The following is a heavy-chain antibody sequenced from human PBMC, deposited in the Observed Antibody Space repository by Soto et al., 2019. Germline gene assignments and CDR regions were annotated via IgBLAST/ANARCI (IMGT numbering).Heavy chain of an antibody. CDR3: ARDGASKIVVVNPYYYYGMDV. D-gene: IGHD3-22*01. V-gene: IGHV3-30-3*01. Sequence: QVQLVESGGGVVQPGRSLRLSCAASGFIFTSYAMHWVRQAPGKGLEWVAVISYDGSNQYYADSVKGRFTISRDNSKNTLYLQMNSLRPEDTAVYNCARDGASKIVVVNPYYYYGMDVWGQGTTVTVSS. J-gene: IGHJ6*02. CDR1: GFIFTSYA. CDR2: ISYDGSNQ.